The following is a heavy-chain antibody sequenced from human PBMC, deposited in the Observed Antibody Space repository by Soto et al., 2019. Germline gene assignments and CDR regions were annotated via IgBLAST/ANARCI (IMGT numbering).Heavy chain of an antibody. CDR2: IRDGGEST. CDR3: APHVHCSGGSCHYDAFDI. D-gene: IGHD2-15*01. CDR1: GFIFGNYM. J-gene: IGHJ3*02. V-gene: IGHV3-23*01. Sequence: EVQLLESGGGLVQPGESRRVSYAFSGFIFGNYMMTWVRQAPGKGLEWVSTIRDGGESTYYADSVKGRFTISRDNSKNTLYLQMDSLGVEDTAVYYCAPHVHCSGGSCHYDAFDIRGQGTMVTVSS.